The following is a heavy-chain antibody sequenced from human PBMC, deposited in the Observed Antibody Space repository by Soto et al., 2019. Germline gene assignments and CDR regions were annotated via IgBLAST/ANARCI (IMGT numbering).Heavy chain of an antibody. CDR2: INPKTGDT. V-gene: IGHV1-2*02. Sequence: ASVKVSCKTSGYTFTGYYLNWVRQAPGRGLEWVGWINPKTGDTNNAQKFQGRVTMTTDTSISTGYMELSGLKSDDTAVSYCVTGDHLVRWGQGTRVTVSS. D-gene: IGHD6-6*01. CDR3: VTGDHLVR. J-gene: IGHJ4*02. CDR1: GYTFTGYY.